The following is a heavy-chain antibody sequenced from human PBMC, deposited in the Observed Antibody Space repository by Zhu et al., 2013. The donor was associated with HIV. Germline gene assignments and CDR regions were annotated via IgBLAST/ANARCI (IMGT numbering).Heavy chain of an antibody. CDR3: ARREKAYDNSGLFDY. V-gene: IGHV1-69*17. J-gene: IGHJ4*02. D-gene: IGHD4-4*01. Sequence: QVTVIQSEAVVKKTGSSVRVSCKSTGGSFTHYAMNWVRQAPGQGFEWLGGIIPAFGVVNYSQKVQGRITISASKETSTDFLELRSVTSGDTGIYYCARREKAYDNSGLFDYWGQGTLVTVSS. CDR1: GGSFTHYA. CDR2: IIPAFGVV.